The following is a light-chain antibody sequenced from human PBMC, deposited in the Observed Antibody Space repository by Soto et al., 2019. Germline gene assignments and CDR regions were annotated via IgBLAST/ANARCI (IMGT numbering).Light chain of an antibody. V-gene: IGKV3-15*01. CDR3: QQYNSWPPSYT. Sequence: EIVMTQSPATLSVSLGDRATLSCRASQSVSNYLAWYQQKPGQAPRLLIYGASTSATGIPASFSGSGSETDFTLVFNSLHAEDCAVYCCQQYNSWPPSYTFGQGTKLEIK. CDR2: GAS. J-gene: IGKJ2*01. CDR1: QSVSNY.